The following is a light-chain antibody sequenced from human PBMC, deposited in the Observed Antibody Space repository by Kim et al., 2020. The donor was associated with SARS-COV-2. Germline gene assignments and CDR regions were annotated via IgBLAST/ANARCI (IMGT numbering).Light chain of an antibody. CDR1: SNIVGNQG. CDR2: RNN. V-gene: IGLV10-54*02. Sequence: RQTATRNCTGNSNIVGNQGAAWLQQHQGHPPKLLSYRNNNRPSGISERFSASRSGNTASLTITGLQPEDEADYYCSALDSSLSAWVFGGGTQLTVL. J-gene: IGLJ3*02. CDR3: SALDSSLSAWV.